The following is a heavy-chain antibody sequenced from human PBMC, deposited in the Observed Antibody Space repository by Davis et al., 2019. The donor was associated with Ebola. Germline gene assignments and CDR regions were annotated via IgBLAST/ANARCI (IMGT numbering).Heavy chain of an antibody. J-gene: IGHJ3*02. D-gene: IGHD2-21*01. V-gene: IGHV4-59*12. CDR3: ARDTRPCGGDCYDDTFDM. Sequence: PSQTLSPTCPVSAVSTTTYFWSWIRPLPGKGLEWVGYIHHSGSANSNPSLKSRVTFSIDTSKSQVSLKLTSVTAADTAVYYCARDTRPCGGDCYDDTFDMWGQGTMVIVSS. CDR1: AVSTTTYF. CDR2: IHHSGSA.